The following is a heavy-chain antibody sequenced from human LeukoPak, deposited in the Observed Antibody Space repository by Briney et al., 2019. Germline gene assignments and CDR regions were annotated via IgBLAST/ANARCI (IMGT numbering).Heavy chain of an antibody. CDR3: ARDRLGPSFSVSHFDL. D-gene: IGHD3-3*02. Sequence: GGSLKLPCATPGFPFVDYGLTWVPRAPGKGLEWLCAINYNGAITDYADCVKGRFTISRENAKNSLYLRMDSLRGEDTGLYYCARDRLGPSFSVSHFDLWGQGTVVSVST. V-gene: IGHV3-20*04. CDR2: INYNGAIT. CDR1: GFPFVDYG. J-gene: IGHJ4*02.